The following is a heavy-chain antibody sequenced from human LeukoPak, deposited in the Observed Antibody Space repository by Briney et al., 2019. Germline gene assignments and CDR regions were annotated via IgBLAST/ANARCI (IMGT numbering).Heavy chain of an antibody. CDR2: IIRIFGTA. CDR3: ARPYDSSGYYYY. D-gene: IGHD3-22*01. J-gene: IGHJ4*02. Sequence: ASVKLSCKASGGTFSSYAMSWVRQAPGQGLEWMGGIIRIFGTANYAQKFQGRVTITADESTSTAYMELSSLRSEDTAVYYCARPYDSSGYYYYWGQGTLVTVSS. CDR1: GGTFSSYA. V-gene: IGHV1-69*01.